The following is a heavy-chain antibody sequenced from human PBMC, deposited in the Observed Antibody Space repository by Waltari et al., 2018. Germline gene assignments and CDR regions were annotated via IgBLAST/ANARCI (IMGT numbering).Heavy chain of an antibody. D-gene: IGHD1-1*01. J-gene: IGHJ4*02. CDR3: AKVPGISQLYYLDN. CDR2: ISYNGNDK. Sequence: QVQLVESGGGAVQPGRSLRLSCAATGFTFSSYAMHWVRQAPGKGLEWVAVISYNGNDKYYTDSVKGRFTISRDNSKNTLYLQMNSLRPEDTAVYYCAKVPGISQLYYLDNWGQGTLVTVSS. CDR1: GFTFSSYA. V-gene: IGHV3-30*18.